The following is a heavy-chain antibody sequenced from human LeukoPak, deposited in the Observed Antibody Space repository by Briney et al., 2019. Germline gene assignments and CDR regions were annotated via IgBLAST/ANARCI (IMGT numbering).Heavy chain of an antibody. D-gene: IGHD6-13*01. CDR1: GYTFTAYS. V-gene: IGHV1-2*02. CDR2: INPNSGGT. CDR3: ARDRAWYSSSWYWYSDL. Sequence: ASVKVSCKASGYTFTAYSMHWVRQAPGQGLEWMGWINPNSGGTNYAQKFQGRVTMTRDTSITTAYMELSRLRSDDTAVYYCARDRAWYSSSWYWYSDLWGRGTLVTVSS. J-gene: IGHJ2*01.